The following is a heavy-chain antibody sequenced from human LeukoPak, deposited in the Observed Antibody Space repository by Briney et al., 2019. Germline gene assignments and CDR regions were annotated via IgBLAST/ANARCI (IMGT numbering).Heavy chain of an antibody. J-gene: IGHJ4*02. Sequence: PGGSLRLSCAASGFTFSDYYMSWIRQAPGKGLEWVSYISSRGSTMYYADSIKGRFTISRDNAKNSLYLQMNSLRAEDTSVYYCARSPQWELPDYWGQGTLVTVSS. V-gene: IGHV3-11*04. CDR2: ISSRGSTM. CDR3: ARSPQWELPDY. D-gene: IGHD1-26*01. CDR1: GFTFSDYY.